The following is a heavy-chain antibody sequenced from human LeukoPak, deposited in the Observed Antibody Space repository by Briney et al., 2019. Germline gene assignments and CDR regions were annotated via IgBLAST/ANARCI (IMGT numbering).Heavy chain of an antibody. D-gene: IGHD6-19*01. CDR1: GFTFSNYA. CDR3: ARDKYSSGWYFGEDY. CDR2: SGTSGGT. V-gene: IGHV3-23*01. Sequence: GGSLRLSCAASGFTFSNYAMSWVRQAPGKELEWVSTSGTSGGTYYADSVKGRFTISRDNSKNTLYLQMNSLRAEDTAVYYCARDKYSSGWYFGEDYWGQGTLVTVSS. J-gene: IGHJ4*02.